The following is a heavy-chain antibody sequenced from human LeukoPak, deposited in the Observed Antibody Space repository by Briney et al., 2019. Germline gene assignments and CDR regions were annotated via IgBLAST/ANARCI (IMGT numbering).Heavy chain of an antibody. CDR1: GTSFSSYY. J-gene: IGHJ4*02. CDR3: ARDFWGAYRVDYFDY. V-gene: IGHV3-7*01. CDR2: IKQDGSET. D-gene: IGHD3-3*01. Sequence: PSETLSLTCAVSGTSFSSYYWSWIRQPPGKGLEWVANIKQDGSETYYVDSVRGRFTISRDNAKKSLYLQMNSLGAEDTAVYYCARDFWGAYRVDYFDYWGQGTLVTVSS.